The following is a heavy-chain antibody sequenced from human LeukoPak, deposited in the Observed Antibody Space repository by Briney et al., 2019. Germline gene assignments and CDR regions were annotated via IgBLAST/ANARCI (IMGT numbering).Heavy chain of an antibody. CDR2: ICYSGST. D-gene: IGHD2-15*01. Sequence: PSQTLSLTCTVSGVSLSSGGYYWSWLRPHPGKGLEWVGYICYSGSTYYNPSLKSRVTISVDTSKNQFSLMLSSVTAADTAVYYCARARVVVAASYNWFDPWGQGTLVTVSS. CDR3: ARARVVVAASYNWFDP. J-gene: IGHJ5*02. V-gene: IGHV4-31*03. CDR1: GVSLSSGGYY.